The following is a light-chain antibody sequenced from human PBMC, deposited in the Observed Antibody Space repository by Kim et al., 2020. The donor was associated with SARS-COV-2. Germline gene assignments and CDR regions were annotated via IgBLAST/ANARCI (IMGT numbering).Light chain of an antibody. CDR3: PQYNNWPPWT. CDR1: QSVSSN. V-gene: IGKV3-15*01. Sequence: EIVMTQSPATLSVSPGERVTLSCRASQSVSSNLAWYQQKPGQAPRLLIYGASTRATGIPGRFSGSGSGTEFSLTISSLQSEDFAVYYCPQYNNWPPWTFGQGTKVDIK. CDR2: GAS. J-gene: IGKJ1*01.